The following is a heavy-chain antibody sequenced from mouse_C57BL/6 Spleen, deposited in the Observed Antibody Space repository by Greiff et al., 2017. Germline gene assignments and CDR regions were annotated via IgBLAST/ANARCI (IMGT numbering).Heavy chain of an antibody. D-gene: IGHD2-4*01. CDR3: ARRADYDWAWFAD. J-gene: IGHJ3*01. V-gene: IGHV1-54*01. CDR1: GYAFTNYL. CDR2: INPGSGGT. Sequence: QVQLQQSGAELVRPGTSVQVSCQASGYAFTNYLIEWVKPRPGQGLEWIGVINPGSGGTNYNAKFKGKATLTADKSSSPAYMQLSSLTSEDAAVYCGARRADYDWAWFADWGQGTLVTVSS.